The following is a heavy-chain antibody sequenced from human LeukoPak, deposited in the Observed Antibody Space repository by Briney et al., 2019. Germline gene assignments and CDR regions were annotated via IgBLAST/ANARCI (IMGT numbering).Heavy chain of an antibody. Sequence: SQTLSLTCAISGDSVSSNSASWNWIRQSPSRGLEWLGRTYYRSKWRNDYAVSVKSRITISPDTSKNQFSLQLNSVTPEDTAVYYCARTGIAARPTVWFDPWGQGTLVTVSS. CDR1: GDSVSSNSAS. CDR2: TYYRSKWRN. D-gene: IGHD6-6*01. CDR3: ARTGIAARPTVWFDP. J-gene: IGHJ5*02. V-gene: IGHV6-1*01.